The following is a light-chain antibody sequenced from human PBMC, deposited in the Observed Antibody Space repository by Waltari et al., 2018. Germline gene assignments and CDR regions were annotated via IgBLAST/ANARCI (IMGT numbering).Light chain of an antibody. CDR1: TLPKKY. CDR2: EDS. CDR3: YSTDSSGNGV. J-gene: IGLJ3*02. V-gene: IGLV3-10*01. Sequence: SYELTQPPPVSVSPGQTARNTCSGDTLPKKYAYWYQQKSGQAPVLVIYEDSKRPSWIPERFSGSSSGTMATLTISGAQVEDEADYYCYSTDSSGNGVFGGGTKLTVL.